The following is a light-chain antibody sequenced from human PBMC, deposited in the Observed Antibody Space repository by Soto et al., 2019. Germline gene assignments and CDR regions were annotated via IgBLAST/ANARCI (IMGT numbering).Light chain of an antibody. J-gene: IGKJ1*01. CDR3: QQYSNWPS. CDR1: QSIGRN. CDR2: CAS. Sequence: EIVMTQSSATLSVSPGERATLSCRASQSIGRNLAWYQHKPGQAPRLLIYCASTRATGIPVRFSGSGSGTEFTLTISSLQSEDFAVYYCQQYSNWPSFGQGTKVDI. V-gene: IGKV3-15*01.